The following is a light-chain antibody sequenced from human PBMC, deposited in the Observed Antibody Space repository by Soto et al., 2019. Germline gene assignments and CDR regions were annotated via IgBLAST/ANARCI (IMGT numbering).Light chain of an antibody. V-gene: IGKV1-39*01. CDR3: QQYDNLPYT. J-gene: IGKJ2*01. CDR2: AAS. Sequence: DIQMTQSPSSLSASVGDRVTITCRASQTISNYLSWYQQQPGKAPKLLIYAASSLQSGVPSRFGGSGSGTDFTLTISSLQPEDIATYDCQQYDNLPYTFGQGTKLEIK. CDR1: QTISNY.